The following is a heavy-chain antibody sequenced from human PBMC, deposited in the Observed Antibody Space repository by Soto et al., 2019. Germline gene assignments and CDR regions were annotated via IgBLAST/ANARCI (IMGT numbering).Heavy chain of an antibody. Sequence: QVQLQQSGPGLVKPSQTLSLTCAISGDSVSSNSAAWNWIRQSPSRGLEWLGRTYYRTKWYNDYSVSVKIRITINPDTSKNQFSLQLNSVTPEDTAVYYCARGELYCSSTSCYVPYYYMDVWGKGTTVTVSS. D-gene: IGHD2-2*01. CDR1: GDSVSSNSAA. J-gene: IGHJ6*03. CDR3: ARGELYCSSTSCYVPYYYMDV. CDR2: TYYRTKWYN. V-gene: IGHV6-1*01.